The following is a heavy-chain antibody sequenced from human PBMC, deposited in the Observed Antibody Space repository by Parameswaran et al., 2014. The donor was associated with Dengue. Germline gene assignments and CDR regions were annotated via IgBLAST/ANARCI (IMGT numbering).Heavy chain of an antibody. J-gene: IGHJ4*02. D-gene: IGHD3-3*01. Sequence: RWIRQPPGKGLEWVSYISSSGSTIYYADSVKGRFTISRDNAKNSLYLQMNSLRAEDTAVYYCARDHGEGYDFWSGSLFDYWGQGTLVTVSS. V-gene: IGHV3-11*01. CDR3: ARDHGEGYDFWSGSLFDY. CDR2: ISSSGSTI.